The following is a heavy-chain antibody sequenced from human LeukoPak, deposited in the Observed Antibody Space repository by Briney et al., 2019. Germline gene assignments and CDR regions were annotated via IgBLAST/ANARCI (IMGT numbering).Heavy chain of an antibody. D-gene: IGHD3-22*01. CDR1: GFTVSSNY. CDR2: IYSGGST. V-gene: IGHV3-53*01. CDR3: ARGKGFSSGYPIDY. Sequence: PGGSLRLSCAASGFTVSSNYMSWVRQAPGKGLEWVSVIYSGGSTYYADSVKGRFTISRDNSKNTLYLQMNSLRAEDTAVYFCARGKGFSSGYPIDYWGQGTLVTVSS. J-gene: IGHJ4*02.